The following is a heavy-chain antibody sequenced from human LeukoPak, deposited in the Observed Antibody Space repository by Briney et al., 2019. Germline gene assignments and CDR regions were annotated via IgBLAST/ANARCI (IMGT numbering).Heavy chain of an antibody. CDR2: INHSGST. CDR3: AEIRSWRGY. V-gene: IGHV4-34*01. Sequence: SVTLSLTCAVYGGSFSGYYWSWIRQPPGKGLEWIGEINHSGSTNYNPSLKSRVTILLDTSKNQFSLKLTSVTAADTAVYYCAEIRSWRGYWGQGTLVTVSS. J-gene: IGHJ4*02. D-gene: IGHD3-3*01. CDR1: GGSFSGYY.